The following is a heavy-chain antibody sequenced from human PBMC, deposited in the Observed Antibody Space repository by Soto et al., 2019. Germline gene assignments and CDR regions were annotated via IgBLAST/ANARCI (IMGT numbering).Heavy chain of an antibody. CDR2: IKSKTNGGTT. V-gene: IGHV3-15*01. Sequence: LRLSCAASGFTFSNAWMSWVRQAPGKGLEWVGRIKSKTNGGTTDYAAPVKGRFTLSRDDSKNMLYLQMSSLKTEDTAVYYCTTDDPINKNWGQGTLVTVSS. J-gene: IGHJ4*02. CDR3: TTDDPINKN. CDR1: GFTFSNAW.